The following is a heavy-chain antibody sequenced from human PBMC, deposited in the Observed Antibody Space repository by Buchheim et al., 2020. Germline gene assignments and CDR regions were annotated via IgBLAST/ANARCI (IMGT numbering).Heavy chain of an antibody. D-gene: IGHD5-12*01. J-gene: IGHJ6*02. CDR3: AKSDKSGYDSNWYYYYYYGMDV. CDR1: GFTFSSYG. Sequence: QVQLVESGGGVVQPGRSLRLSCAASGFTFSSYGMHWVRQAPGKGLEWVAVISYDGSNKYYADSVKGRFTISRDNSKNTLYLQMNSLRAEDTAVYYCAKSDKSGYDSNWYYYYYYGMDVWGQGTT. CDR2: ISYDGSNK. V-gene: IGHV3-30*18.